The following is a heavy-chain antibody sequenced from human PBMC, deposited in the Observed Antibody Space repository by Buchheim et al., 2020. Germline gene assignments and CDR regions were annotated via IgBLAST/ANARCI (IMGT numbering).Heavy chain of an antibody. V-gene: IGHV3-23*03. D-gene: IGHD1-14*01. J-gene: IGHJ4*02. CDR2: INSVETVT. Sequence: EVQLLESGGGLVQPGGSLRLSCAASGFTFSNYAMSWVRQAPGKGLEWVSRINSVETVTTYADSVKGRFAISRDNAENMLYLQMDSLTVDDTAIYYCARENQIMAASLDSWGQGTL. CDR3: ARENQIMAASLDS. CDR1: GFTFSNYA.